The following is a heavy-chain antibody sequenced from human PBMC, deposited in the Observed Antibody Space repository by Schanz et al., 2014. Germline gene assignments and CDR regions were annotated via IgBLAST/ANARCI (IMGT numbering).Heavy chain of an antibody. CDR1: GYTFVSYS. V-gene: IGHV1-18*04. CDR3: ATMWGYCTATACQILEVLDV. Sequence: QVQLVQSGAEVKKPGASVKVSCKASGYTFVSYSMHWVRQAPGQGPEFMGWISTFRNEDTNSAQRFQGRLTMTTDTSTSTAYMELRSLRSDDTAMYYCATMWGYCTATACQILEVLDVWGQGTMVTVSS. J-gene: IGHJ3*01. CDR2: ISTFRNEDT. D-gene: IGHD2-8*02.